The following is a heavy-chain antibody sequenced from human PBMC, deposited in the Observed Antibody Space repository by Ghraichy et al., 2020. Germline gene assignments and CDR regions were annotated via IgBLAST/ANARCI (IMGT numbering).Heavy chain of an antibody. J-gene: IGHJ4*02. CDR2: VYYSGGS. CDR1: GGSINSYY. V-gene: IGHV4-59*01. CDR3: VRGSGWYYY. D-gene: IGHD6-19*01. Sequence: SETLSLTCTVSGGSINSYYWSWIRQPPGKGLEWIGYVYYSGGSNYNPSLKSRVTISVDTSKNQFSLKLSSVTAADMAVYYCVRGSGWYYYWGQGTLVTVSS.